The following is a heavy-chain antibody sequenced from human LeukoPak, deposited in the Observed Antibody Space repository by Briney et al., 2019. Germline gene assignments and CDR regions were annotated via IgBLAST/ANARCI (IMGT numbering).Heavy chain of an antibody. V-gene: IGHV3-21*01. CDR3: ARGKWLVLDY. Sequence: GGSLRLSCAASGFTFSSYEMNWVRQAPGKGLEWVSSISSSSSYIYYADSVKGRFTISRDNAKNSLYLQMNSLRAEDTAVYYCARGKWLVLDYWGQGTLVTVSS. CDR1: GFTFSSYE. D-gene: IGHD6-19*01. CDR2: ISSSSSYI. J-gene: IGHJ4*02.